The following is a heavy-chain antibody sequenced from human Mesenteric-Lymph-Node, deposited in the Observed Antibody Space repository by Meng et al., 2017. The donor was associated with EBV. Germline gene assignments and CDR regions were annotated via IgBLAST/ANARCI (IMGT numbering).Heavy chain of an antibody. D-gene: IGHD3-22*01. J-gene: IGHJ4*02. Sequence: QVQPCESWVEVKKPWASVKVSCKASAYTFTSYYMHWVRQAPGQGLDWMGIIDPSGGSTNYAQKFQGRVTMTRDTSTSTVYMELGSLRSDDTAVYYCAREGGYYYNYDYWGQGTLVTVSS. CDR3: AREGGYYYNYDY. V-gene: IGHV1-46*01. CDR2: IDPSGGST. CDR1: AYTFTSYY.